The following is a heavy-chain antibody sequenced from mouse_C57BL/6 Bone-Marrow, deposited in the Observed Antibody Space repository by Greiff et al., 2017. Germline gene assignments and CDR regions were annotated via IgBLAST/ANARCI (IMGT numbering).Heavy chain of an antibody. Sequence: SGPELVKPGASVKISCKASGYAFSSSWMNWVKQRPGKGLEWIGRIYPGDGDTNYNGKFKGKATLTADKSSSTAYMQLSSLTSEDSAVYFCARIYYGSSSYFDYWGQGTTLTVSS. V-gene: IGHV1-82*01. CDR2: IYPGDGDT. CDR1: GYAFSSSW. J-gene: IGHJ2*01. D-gene: IGHD1-1*01. CDR3: ARIYYGSSSYFDY.